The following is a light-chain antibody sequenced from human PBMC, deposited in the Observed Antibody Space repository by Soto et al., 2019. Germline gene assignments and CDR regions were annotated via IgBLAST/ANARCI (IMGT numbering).Light chain of an antibody. CDR3: TSYTSSSTYV. J-gene: IGLJ1*01. CDR2: DVS. V-gene: IGLV2-14*01. Sequence: QSALTQPASVSGSPRQSIAISCTGTSSDICGYKYVSWYQQHPGKAPKLMIYDVSNRPSGVSDRFSGSKSGNTASLTISWLQAEDEADYYCTSYTSSSTYVFGTGTKVTVL. CDR1: SSDICGYKY.